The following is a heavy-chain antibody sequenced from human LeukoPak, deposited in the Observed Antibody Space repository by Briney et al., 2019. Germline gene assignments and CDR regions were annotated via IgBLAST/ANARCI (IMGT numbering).Heavy chain of an antibody. CDR3: ARSWHGFDF. CDR1: EFTFSNYR. CDR2: ISSSSGYI. J-gene: IGHJ4*02. Sequence: GGSLRLSCAASEFTFSNYRMNWVRQAPGKGLEWVSSISSSSGYIYYADSVKGRFSISRDNAKKSLFLQMNSLRADDTAMYYCARSWHGFDFWGQGTLGTVSS. V-gene: IGHV3-21*01.